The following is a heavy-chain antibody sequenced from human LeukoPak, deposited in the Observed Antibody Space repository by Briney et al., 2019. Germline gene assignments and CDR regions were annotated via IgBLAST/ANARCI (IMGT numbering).Heavy chain of an antibody. CDR3: AREGAMVRGFDP. V-gene: IGHV4-59*12. D-gene: IGHD3-10*01. CDR1: GGSISSYY. CDR2: IYYSGST. Sequence: SETLSLTRTVSGGSISSYYWSWIRQPPGKGLEWIGYIYYSGSTYYNPSLKSRVTISVDTSKNQFSLKLSSVTAADTAVYYCAREGAMVRGFDPWGQGTLVTVSS. J-gene: IGHJ5*02.